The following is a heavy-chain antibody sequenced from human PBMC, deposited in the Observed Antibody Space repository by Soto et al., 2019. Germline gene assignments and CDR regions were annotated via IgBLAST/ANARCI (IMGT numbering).Heavy chain of an antibody. J-gene: IGHJ5*02. V-gene: IGHV1-18*01. CDR3: ARVKPLQLRYCSGGSCYGGNWFDP. CDR2: ISAYNGNT. Sequence: ASVKVSCKASGYTFTSYGISWVRQAPGQGLEWMGWISAYNGNTNYAQKLQGRVTMTTNTSTSTAYMELRSLRSDDTAVYYCARVKPLQLRYCSGGSCYGGNWFDPWGQGTLVTVSS. D-gene: IGHD2-15*01. CDR1: GYTFTSYG.